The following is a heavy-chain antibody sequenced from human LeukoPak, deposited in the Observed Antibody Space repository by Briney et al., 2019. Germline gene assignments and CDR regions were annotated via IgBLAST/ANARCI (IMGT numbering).Heavy chain of an antibody. CDR2: INSDGSST. D-gene: IGHD2-15*01. CDR1: GFTFSSYW. Sequence: PGGSLRLSCVASGFTFSSYWMHWVRQAPGKGLVWVSRINSDGSSTSYADSVKGRFTISRDNAKNTLYLQMSSLRAEDTAVYYCARSAWVDCFDYWGQGTLVTVSS. V-gene: IGHV3-74*01. J-gene: IGHJ4*02. CDR3: ARSAWVDCFDY.